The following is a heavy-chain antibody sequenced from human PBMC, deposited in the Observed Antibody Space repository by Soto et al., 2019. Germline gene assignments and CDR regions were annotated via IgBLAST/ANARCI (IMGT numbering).Heavy chain of an antibody. CDR1: GFSLSTSGVG. V-gene: IGHV2-5*02. D-gene: IGHD6-6*01. J-gene: IGHJ6*02. CDR3: AHALVAALRRSGPYYYYGMDV. CDR2: IYWDDDK. Sequence: QITLKESGPTLVKPTQTLTLTCTFSGFSLSTSGVGVGWIRQPPGKALEWLALIYWDDDKRYSPSLKRRLTITKDTSKNQVVLTMPNLDPVDTATYYCAHALVAALRRSGPYYYYGMDVWGQGTTVTVSS.